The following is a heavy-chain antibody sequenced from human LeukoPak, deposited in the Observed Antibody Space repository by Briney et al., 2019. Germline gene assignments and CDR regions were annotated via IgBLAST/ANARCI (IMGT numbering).Heavy chain of an antibody. J-gene: IGHJ6*03. CDR1: GGTFSSYA. V-gene: IGHV1-69*13. CDR3: ARNMWESGYAPKGAYYYYMDV. D-gene: IGHD5-12*01. Sequence: SVKVSCKASGGTFSSYAISWVRQAPGQGLEWMGGIIPIFGTANYAQKFQGRVTITADESTSTAYMELSSLRSEDTAVYYCARNMWESGYAPKGAYYYYMDVWGKGTTVTVSS. CDR2: IIPIFGTA.